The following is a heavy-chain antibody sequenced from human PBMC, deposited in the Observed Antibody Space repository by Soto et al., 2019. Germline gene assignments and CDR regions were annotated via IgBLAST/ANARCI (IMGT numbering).Heavy chain of an antibody. Sequence: PGGSLRLSCAASGFTFSTYWMHWFRQAPGKGLVWVSRINSGGGTTTYADSVKGRFTISRDNAKNTLYLQMNGLRAEDTAVYYCSLWFTYGNFDYFDYWGQGTQVTVSS. CDR1: GFTFSTYW. CDR2: INSGGGTT. CDR3: SLWFTYGNFDYFDY. V-gene: IGHV3-74*01. D-gene: IGHD3-10*01. J-gene: IGHJ4*02.